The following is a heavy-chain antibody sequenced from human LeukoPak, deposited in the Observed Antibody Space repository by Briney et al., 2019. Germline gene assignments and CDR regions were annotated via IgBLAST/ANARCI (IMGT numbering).Heavy chain of an antibody. CDR2: IYYSGST. CDR1: GGSISSYY. J-gene: IGHJ5*02. Sequence: PSETLSLTCTVSGGSISSYYWSWIRQPPGRGLEWIGYIYYSGSTNYNPSLKSRVTISVDTSKNQFSLKLSSVTAADTAVYYCASALTDSSSWYVGGWFDPWGQGTLVTVSS. V-gene: IGHV4-59*08. CDR3: ASALTDSSSWYVGGWFDP. D-gene: IGHD6-13*01.